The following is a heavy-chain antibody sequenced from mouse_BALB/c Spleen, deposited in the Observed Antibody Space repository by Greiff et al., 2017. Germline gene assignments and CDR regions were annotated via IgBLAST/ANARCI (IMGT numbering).Heavy chain of an antibody. CDR2: IWAGGST. Sequence: VKLVESGPGLVAPSQSLSITCTVSGFSLTSYGVHWVRQPPGKGLEWLGVIWAGGSTNYNSALMSRLSISKDNSKSQVFLKMNSLQTDDTAMYYCAREDDFPAWFAYWGQGTLVTVSA. CDR3: AREDDFPAWFAY. D-gene: IGHD2-4*01. J-gene: IGHJ3*01. V-gene: IGHV2-9*02. CDR1: GFSLTSYG.